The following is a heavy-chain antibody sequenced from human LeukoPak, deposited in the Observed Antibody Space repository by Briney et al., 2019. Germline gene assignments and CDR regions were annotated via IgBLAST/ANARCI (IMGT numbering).Heavy chain of an antibody. CDR2: IYYSGST. D-gene: IGHD2-2*01. CDR1: GGSISSGDYY. J-gene: IGHJ4*02. Sequence: NPSETLSLTCTVSGGSISSGDYYWSWIRQPPGKGLEWIVYIYYSGSTYYNPSLKSRVTISVDTSKNQFSLKLSSVTAADTAVYYCARDRYQLPIRSDFDYWGQGTLVTVSS. CDR3: ARDRYQLPIRSDFDY. V-gene: IGHV4-30-4*08.